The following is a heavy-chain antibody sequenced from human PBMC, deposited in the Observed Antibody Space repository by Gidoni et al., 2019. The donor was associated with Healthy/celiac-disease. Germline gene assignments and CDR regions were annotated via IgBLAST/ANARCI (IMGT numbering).Heavy chain of an antibody. Sequence: QVQLVESGGGVVQPGRSLRLSCAASGFTFSSYGMHWVRQAPGKWLEWVAVISYDGSNKYYADSVKGRFTISRDNSKNTLYLQMNSLRAEDTAVYYCAKGGYYDSSGYSFDYWGQGTLVTVSS. CDR1: GFTFSSYG. CDR2: ISYDGSNK. J-gene: IGHJ4*02. V-gene: IGHV3-30*18. CDR3: AKGGYYDSSGYSFDY. D-gene: IGHD3-22*01.